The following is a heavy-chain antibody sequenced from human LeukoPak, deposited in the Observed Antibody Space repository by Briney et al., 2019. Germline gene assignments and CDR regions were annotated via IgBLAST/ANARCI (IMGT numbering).Heavy chain of an antibody. J-gene: IGHJ4*02. Sequence: KTGGPLRLSCVASGFTFSSYTMNWARQAPGKGLEWVSSISSTGYYTYHADSVKGRFTISRDNARNSLYLQMNSLRGEDTGLYYCARGSIAVAGTGVDYWGQGTLVTVSS. CDR3: ARGSIAVAGTGVDY. CDR2: ISSTGYYT. CDR1: GFTFSSYT. V-gene: IGHV3-21*01. D-gene: IGHD6-19*01.